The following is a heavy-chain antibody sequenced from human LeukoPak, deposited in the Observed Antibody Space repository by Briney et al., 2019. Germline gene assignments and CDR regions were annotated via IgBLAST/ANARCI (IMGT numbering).Heavy chain of an antibody. Sequence: GGSLRLSCAASGFTFSSYAMNWARQAPGKGLEWVSAISQSGGSTHYADSVKGRFTISRDNSKNTLYLQMNSLITEDTAVYYCAELVPSPQWQTYYYYMDVWGKGTTVTVSS. D-gene: IGHD6-19*01. CDR3: AELVPSPQWQTYYYYMDV. CDR2: ISQSGGST. CDR1: GFTFSSYA. J-gene: IGHJ6*03. V-gene: IGHV3-23*01.